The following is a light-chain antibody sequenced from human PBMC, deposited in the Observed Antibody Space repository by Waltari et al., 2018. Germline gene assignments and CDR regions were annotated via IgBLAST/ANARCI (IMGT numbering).Light chain of an antibody. Sequence: DNQMNQSPSTLSASIGDRVTITCRASQSISNLLAWYQQKPGKAPKLLIYKASSLESGVPSRFSGSGSGTEFTLTISSLQPDDFATYYCQQYNTYPLTFGGGTKVEIK. V-gene: IGKV1-5*03. CDR1: QSISNL. CDR2: KAS. J-gene: IGKJ4*01. CDR3: QQYNTYPLT.